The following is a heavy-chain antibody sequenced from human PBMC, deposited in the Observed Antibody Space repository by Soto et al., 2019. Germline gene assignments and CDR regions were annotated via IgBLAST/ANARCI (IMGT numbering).Heavy chain of an antibody. CDR3: TKDLDGSYFDY. CDR2: MSYDGSNT. CDR1: RFTFSSYG. V-gene: IGHV3-30*18. D-gene: IGHD1-26*01. J-gene: IGHJ4*02. Sequence: QVHLVESGGGVVQPGRSLRLSCAASRFTFSSYGMHWVRQAPGKGLEWVAAMSYDGSNTYYGDSVKGRFTISRDTSKNTLYLQMNSLRVEDTAVYFCTKDLDGSYFDYWGQGALVTVSS.